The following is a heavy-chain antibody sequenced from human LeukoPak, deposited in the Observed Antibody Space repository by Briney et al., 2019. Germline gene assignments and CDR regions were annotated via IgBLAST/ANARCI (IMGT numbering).Heavy chain of an antibody. J-gene: IGHJ4*02. CDR2: IYYSGST. D-gene: IGHD5-24*01. Sequence: SETLSVTCTVSGGSISSYYWSWIRQPPGKGLEWIGYIYYSGSTNYNPSLKSRVTISVDTSKNQFSLKLSSVTAADTAVYYCARDLGDGYNNWGQGTLVTVSS. V-gene: IGHV4-59*01. CDR3: ARDLGDGYNN. CDR1: GGSISSYY.